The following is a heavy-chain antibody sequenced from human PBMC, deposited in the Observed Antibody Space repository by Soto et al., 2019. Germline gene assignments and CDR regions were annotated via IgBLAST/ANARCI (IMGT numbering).Heavy chain of an antibody. D-gene: IGHD3-10*01. Sequence: GGSLRLSCAASGFTFSSYAMHWVRQAPGKGLEYVSAISSNGGSTYYANSVKGRFTISRDNSKNTLYLQMGSLRAEDMAVYYCARDVGPSVVVRGVLGIWGQGTLVTVSS. CDR1: GFTFSSYA. V-gene: IGHV3-64*01. CDR3: ARDVGPSVVVRGVLGI. CDR2: ISSNGGST. J-gene: IGHJ4*02.